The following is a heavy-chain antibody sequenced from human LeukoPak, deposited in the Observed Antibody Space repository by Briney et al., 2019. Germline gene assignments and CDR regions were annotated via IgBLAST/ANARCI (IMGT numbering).Heavy chain of an antibody. J-gene: IGHJ1*01. CDR1: GFIFTNYW. V-gene: IGHV3-7*04. Sequence: GGSLRLTCSASGFIFTNYWMTWVRQAPGKGLEWVANIKQDGSEKYYVDSVKGRFTISRDNAKKSLYLQMNSLRAEDTAVYYCVRDMVILQSWGQGTLVTASS. CDR3: VRDMVILQS. CDR2: IKQDGSEK. D-gene: IGHD3-22*01.